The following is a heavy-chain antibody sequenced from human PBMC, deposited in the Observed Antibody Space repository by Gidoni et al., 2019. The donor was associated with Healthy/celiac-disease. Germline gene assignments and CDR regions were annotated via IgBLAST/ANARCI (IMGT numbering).Heavy chain of an antibody. V-gene: IGHV3-48*03. Sequence: EVQLVESGGGLVQPGGSLRLSCAASGFTFSSYEMNWVRQAPGKGMEWVSYISSSGSTIYYADSVKGRFTISRDNAKNSLYLQMNSLRAEDTAVYYCASRSGSDHGYWGQGTLVTVSS. J-gene: IGHJ4*02. CDR1: GFTFSSYE. D-gene: IGHD1-26*01. CDR2: ISSSGSTI. CDR3: ASRSGSDHGY.